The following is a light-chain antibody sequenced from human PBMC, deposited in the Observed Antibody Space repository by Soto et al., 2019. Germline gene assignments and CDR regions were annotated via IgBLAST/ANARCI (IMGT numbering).Light chain of an antibody. J-gene: IGKJ3*01. CDR2: DVS. Sequence: DIQMTQSPSILSASVGDRVTITCRASQSVSNWLAWYQQKPGKAPQLLIYDVSTLRSGVPSRFSGRGSGTQFTLTISSLQPDDFATYHCKQYHSYFPPTFGPGTKLEI. CDR3: KQYHSYFPPT. CDR1: QSVSNW. V-gene: IGKV1-5*01.